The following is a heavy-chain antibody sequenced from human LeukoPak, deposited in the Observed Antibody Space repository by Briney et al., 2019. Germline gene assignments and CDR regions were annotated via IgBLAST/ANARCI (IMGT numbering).Heavy chain of an antibody. CDR1: GCTFSSYW. CDR2: IKQDGSEK. J-gene: IGHJ4*02. D-gene: IGHD1-7*01. CDR3: ARANWNYVGYLDY. Sequence: GGSLRLSCAASGCTFSSYWMSWVRQAPGKGLEWVANIKQDGSEKYYVDSVKGRFTISRDNARNSLYLQMNSLRAEDTAVYYCARANWNYVGYLDYWGQGTLVTVSS. V-gene: IGHV3-7*03.